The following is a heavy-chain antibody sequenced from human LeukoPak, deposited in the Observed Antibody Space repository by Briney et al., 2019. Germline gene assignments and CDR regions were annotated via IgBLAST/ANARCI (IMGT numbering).Heavy chain of an antibody. CDR3: ARRGEVAGYTDWFDP. V-gene: IGHV4-59*08. D-gene: IGHD6-19*01. Sequence: PSETLSLTCTVSGGSISSYHWSWIRQPPGKGLEWIGYIYHSGSTNYKPSLNSRVTISVDTAKNQFSLKLSSVTAADTAVYYCARRGEVAGYTDWFDPWGQGTLVTVSS. J-gene: IGHJ5*02. CDR2: IYHSGST. CDR1: GGSISSYH.